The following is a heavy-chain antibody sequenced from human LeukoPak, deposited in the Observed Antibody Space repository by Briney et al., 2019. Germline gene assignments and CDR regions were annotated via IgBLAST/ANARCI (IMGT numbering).Heavy chain of an antibody. V-gene: IGHV1-18*01. CDR1: GYTFTNSG. D-gene: IGHD2-15*01. CDR3: ARDRVLSLVADAFDI. Sequence: ASVKVSCKTSGYTFTNSGVSWGRQAPGQGREWMGWISAYNGATNYAQMLQGRVTMTTDTSTSTAYMELRSLTSDDTAVYYCARDRVLSLVADAFDIWGQGTMVTVSS. CDR2: ISAYNGAT. J-gene: IGHJ3*02.